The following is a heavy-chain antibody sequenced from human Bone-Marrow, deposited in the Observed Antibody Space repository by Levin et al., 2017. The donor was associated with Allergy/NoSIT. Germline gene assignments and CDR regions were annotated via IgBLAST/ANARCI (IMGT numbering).Heavy chain of an antibody. Sequence: ASVKVSCKASGYSLNTHGISWVRQAPGQGLEWMGWISLDDGNTNYAQKLQDRVTMTSDTSTGTAYMELRSLRSDDTAVYFCARDLGYHGGKGALDHWGQGTLVTVSP. J-gene: IGHJ4*02. V-gene: IGHV1-18*01. D-gene: IGHD4-23*01. CDR1: GYSLNTHG. CDR3: ARDLGYHGGKGALDH. CDR2: ISLDDGNT.